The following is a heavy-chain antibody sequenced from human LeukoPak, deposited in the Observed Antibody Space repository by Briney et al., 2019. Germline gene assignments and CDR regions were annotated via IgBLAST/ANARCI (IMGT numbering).Heavy chain of an antibody. CDR3: AKDFGQWLVRYYFDY. Sequence: TGRSLRRSCAASGFTFSSYGMHWVRQAPGKGLEWVAVISYDGSNKYYADSVKGRFTISRDNSKNTLYLQMNSLRAEDTAVYYCAKDFGQWLVRYYFDYWGQGTLVTVSS. CDR1: GFTFSSYG. J-gene: IGHJ4*02. CDR2: ISYDGSNK. V-gene: IGHV3-30*18. D-gene: IGHD6-19*01.